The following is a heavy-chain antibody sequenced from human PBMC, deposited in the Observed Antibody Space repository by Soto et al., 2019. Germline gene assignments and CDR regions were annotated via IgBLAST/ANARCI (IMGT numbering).Heavy chain of an antibody. CDR1: GFTFSSYA. Sequence: GGSLRLSCAASGFTFSSYAMHWVRQAPGKGLEWVAVISYDGSNKYYADSVKGRFTISRDNSKNTLYLQMNSLRAEDTAVYYCARAWVLPRSSPIYWGQGTLVTVSS. CDR3: ARAWVLPRSSPIY. V-gene: IGHV3-30-3*01. CDR2: ISYDGSNK. D-gene: IGHD6-13*01. J-gene: IGHJ4*02.